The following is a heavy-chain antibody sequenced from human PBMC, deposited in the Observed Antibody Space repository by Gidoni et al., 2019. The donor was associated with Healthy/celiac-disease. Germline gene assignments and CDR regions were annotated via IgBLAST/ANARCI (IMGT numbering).Heavy chain of an antibody. CDR2: IYYSGSP. CDR3: ARVVVATINVLDYYYYYMDV. V-gene: IGHV4-31*03. J-gene: IGHJ6*03. Sequence: QVQLQESGPGLVKPSQNLSLTCTVSGGTSSSGGYYWSWIRQPPGKGLEVIGYIYYSGSPYYNPSLKSRVTISVDTSKNQFSLKLSSVTAADTAVYYCARVVVATINVLDYYYYYMDVWGKGTTVTVSS. CDR1: GGTSSSGGYY. D-gene: IGHD5-12*01.